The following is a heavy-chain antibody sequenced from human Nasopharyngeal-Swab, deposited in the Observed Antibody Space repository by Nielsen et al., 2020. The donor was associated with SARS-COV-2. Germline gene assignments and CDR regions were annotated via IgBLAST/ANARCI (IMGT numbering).Heavy chain of an antibody. Sequence: ASVKVSCKASGYTFTSYGISWVRQAPGQGLEWMGWINAYNGNTNYEQKLQGRVTMTTDTSTSTAYMELRSLRSDDTAVYYCARDSAGKYDYVWGSYRYYYYGMDVWGQGTTVTVSS. J-gene: IGHJ6*02. V-gene: IGHV1-18*01. CDR1: GYTFTSYG. CDR3: ARDSAGKYDYVWGSYRYYYYGMDV. CDR2: INAYNGNT. D-gene: IGHD3-16*02.